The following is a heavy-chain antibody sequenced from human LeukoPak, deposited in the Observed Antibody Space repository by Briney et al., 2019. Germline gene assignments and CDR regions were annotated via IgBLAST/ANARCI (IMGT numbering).Heavy chain of an antibody. CDR3: ARDLDSSRRPFDY. CDR2: IWYDGSNK. D-gene: IGHD3/OR15-3a*01. J-gene: IGHJ4*02. Sequence: GGSPRLSCAASGFTLSRYGMHWVRQAPGKGLEWVAVIWYDGSNKYYADSVKGRFTISRNNSKNTLYLQMNSLRAEDTAVYYCARDLDSSRRPFDYWGQGTLVTVSS. V-gene: IGHV3-33*01. CDR1: GFTLSRYG.